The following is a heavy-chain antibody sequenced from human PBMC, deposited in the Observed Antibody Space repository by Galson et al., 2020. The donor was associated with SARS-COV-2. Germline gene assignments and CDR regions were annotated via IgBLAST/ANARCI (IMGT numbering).Heavy chain of an antibody. CDR1: GGSISSSSYY. J-gene: IGHJ6*02. CDR2: IYYNGNT. Sequence: ASETLSLTCTVSGGSISSSSYYWGWIRQPPGKGLEWIESIYYNGNTYYNPSLKSRVTIFVDTSKNQFSLKLSSVTAADTAVYYCARPQLHIAAAEYAMDVWGQGTTVTVSS. CDR3: ARPQLHIAAAEYAMDV. D-gene: IGHD6-13*01. V-gene: IGHV4-39*01.